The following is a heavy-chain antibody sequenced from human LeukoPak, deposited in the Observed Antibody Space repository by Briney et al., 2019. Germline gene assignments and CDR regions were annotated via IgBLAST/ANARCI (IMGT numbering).Heavy chain of an antibody. D-gene: IGHD2-15*01. V-gene: IGHV3-7*04. J-gene: IGHJ4*02. CDR2: INQDGSEK. CDR3: ARGSGDFDY. Sequence: GGSLRLSCAASGFTFSSYWMSWVRQAPGKGLEWVANINQDGSEKYYVDSVKGRFTISRDNAKKSLYLQMNSLRAEDTAVCYCARGSGDFDYWGQGTLVTVSS. CDR1: GFTFSSYW.